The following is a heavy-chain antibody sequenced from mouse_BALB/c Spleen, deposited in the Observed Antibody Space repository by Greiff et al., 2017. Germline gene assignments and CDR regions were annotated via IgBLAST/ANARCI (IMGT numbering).Heavy chain of an antibody. CDR2: IDPFNGGT. D-gene: IGHD1-1*01. J-gene: IGHJ2*01. CDR1: GYSFTSYY. V-gene: IGHV1S135*01. Sequence: VQLQQSGPELMKPGASVKISCKASGYSFTSYYMHWVKQSHGKSLEWIGYIDPFNGGTSYNQKFKGKATLTVDKSSSTAYMHLSSLTSEDSAVYYCARYGGSYFDDWGQGTTLTVSS. CDR3: ARYGGSYFDD.